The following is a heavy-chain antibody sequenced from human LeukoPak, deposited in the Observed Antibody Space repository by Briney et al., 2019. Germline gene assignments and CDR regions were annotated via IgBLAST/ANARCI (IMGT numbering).Heavy chain of an antibody. D-gene: IGHD2-2*01. V-gene: IGHV3-23*01. CDR1: GFTFGSYA. J-gene: IGHJ4*02. Sequence: GGSLRLSCAASGFTFGSYAMSWVRQAPGKGLEWVSAISGSGGSTYYADSVKGRFTISRDNSKNTLYLQMNSLRAEDTALYYCARDCTSTNCYVDYWGQGTLVTVSS. CDR2: ISGSGGST. CDR3: ARDCTSTNCYVDY.